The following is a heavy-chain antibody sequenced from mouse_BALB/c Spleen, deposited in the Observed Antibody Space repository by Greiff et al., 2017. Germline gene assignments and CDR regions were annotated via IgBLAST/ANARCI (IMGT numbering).Heavy chain of an antibody. Sequence: EVQVVESGGGLVKPGGSLKLSCAASGFTFSSYTMSWVRQTPEKRLEWVATISSGGGNTYYPDSVKGRFTISRDNAKNNLYLQMSSLRSEDTALYYCARYNYYGSSYYFDYWGQGTTLAVSS. CDR1: GFTFSSYT. D-gene: IGHD1-1*01. J-gene: IGHJ2*01. CDR3: ARYNYYGSSYYFDY. V-gene: IGHV5-9*03. CDR2: ISSGGGNT.